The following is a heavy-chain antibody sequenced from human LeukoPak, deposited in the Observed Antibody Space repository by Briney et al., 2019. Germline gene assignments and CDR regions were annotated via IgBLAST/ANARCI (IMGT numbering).Heavy chain of an antibody. Sequence: SQTLSLTCAISGVSVSSNSAAWDCISQSPSRGLEWVGRTYYRSKWYDAYAESVKSRITIKPDTSRNQFFLQLDSVTPEDTAVYYCARGHSGYLDSWGQGTLVTVSS. CDR3: ARGHSGYLDS. CDR2: TYYRSKWYD. J-gene: IGHJ4*02. CDR1: GVSVSSNSAA. D-gene: IGHD5-12*01. V-gene: IGHV6-1*01.